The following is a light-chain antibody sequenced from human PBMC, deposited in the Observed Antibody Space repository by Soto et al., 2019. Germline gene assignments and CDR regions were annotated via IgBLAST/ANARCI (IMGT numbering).Light chain of an antibody. CDR1: QTISSW. CDR3: QQYNSYSPET. J-gene: IGKJ1*01. V-gene: IGKV1-5*01. CDR2: DAS. Sequence: QMSQSPSTLSGSVGDRVTITCRASQTISSWLAWYQQKPGKAPKLLIYDASSLESGVPSRFSGSGSGTEFTLTISSLQPDDFATYYCQQYNSYSPETFGQGTKVAIK.